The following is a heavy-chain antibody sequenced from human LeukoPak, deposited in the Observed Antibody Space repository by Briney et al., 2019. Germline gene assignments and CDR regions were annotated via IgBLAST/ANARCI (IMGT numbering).Heavy chain of an antibody. Sequence: SETLSLTCTVSGGSISSYYSSWIRQPPGKGLEWIGYIYYSGSTNYNPSLKSRVTISVDTSKNQFSLKLSSVTAADTAVYYCARWDGYSYGPSSYWYFDLWGRGTLVTVSS. CDR2: IYYSGST. D-gene: IGHD5-18*01. V-gene: IGHV4-59*08. CDR1: GGSISSYY. J-gene: IGHJ2*01. CDR3: ARWDGYSYGPSSYWYFDL.